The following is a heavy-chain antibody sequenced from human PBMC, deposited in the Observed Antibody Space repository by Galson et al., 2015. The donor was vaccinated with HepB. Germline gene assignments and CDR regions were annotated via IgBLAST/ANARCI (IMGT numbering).Heavy chain of an antibody. CDR2: IIPIFGTA. CDR3: ARGVLEHIVVVTAGWYFDL. D-gene: IGHD2-21*02. Sequence: SVKVSCKASGGTFSSYAISWVRQAPGQGLEWMGGIIPIFGTANYAQKFQGRVTITADKSTSTAYMELSSLRSEDTAVYYCARGVLEHIVVVTAGWYFDLWGRGTLVTVSS. CDR1: GGTFSSYA. J-gene: IGHJ2*01. V-gene: IGHV1-69*06.